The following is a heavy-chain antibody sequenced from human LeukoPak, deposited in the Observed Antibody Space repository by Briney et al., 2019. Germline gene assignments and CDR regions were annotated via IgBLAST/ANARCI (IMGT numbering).Heavy chain of an antibody. D-gene: IGHD3-10*01. V-gene: IGHV3-48*01. CDR1: GFTFSSYS. J-gene: IGHJ6*02. Sequence: GGSLRLSCAASGFTFSSYSMNWVRQAPGKGLEWVSYISSSSSTIYYADSVKGRFTISRDNAKNSLYLQMNSLRAEDTAVYYCARDTIAYYYGMDVWGQGTTVTVSS. CDR3: ARDTIAYYYGMDV. CDR2: ISSSSSTI.